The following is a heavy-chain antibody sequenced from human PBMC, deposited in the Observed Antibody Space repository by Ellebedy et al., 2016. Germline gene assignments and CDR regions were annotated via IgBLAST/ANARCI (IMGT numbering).Heavy chain of an antibody. CDR3: ARDPGRSGWGQYYFDY. CDR2: ISSSGSTI. D-gene: IGHD6-19*01. V-gene: IGHV3-11*01. J-gene: IGHJ4*02. CDR1: GFTFSDYY. Sequence: GGSLRLXXAASGFTFSDYYMSWIRQAPGKGLEWVSYISSSGSTIYYADSVKGRFTISRDNAKNSLYLQMNSLRAEDTAVYYCARDPGRSGWGQYYFDYWGQGTLVTVSS.